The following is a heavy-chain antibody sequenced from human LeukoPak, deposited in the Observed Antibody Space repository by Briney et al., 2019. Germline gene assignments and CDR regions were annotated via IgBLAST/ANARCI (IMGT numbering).Heavy chain of an antibody. CDR3: ARDGWLRLGVGDYYYYYYMDV. CDR2: ISSSSSTI. D-gene: IGHD5-12*01. J-gene: IGHJ6*03. Sequence: GGSLRLSCAASGFTFSSYSMNWVRQAPGKGLEWVSYISSSSSTIYYADPVKGRFTISRDNAKNSLYLQMNSLRAEDTAVYYCARDGWLRLGVGDYYYYYYMDVWGKGTTVTVSS. CDR1: GFTFSSYS. V-gene: IGHV3-48*01.